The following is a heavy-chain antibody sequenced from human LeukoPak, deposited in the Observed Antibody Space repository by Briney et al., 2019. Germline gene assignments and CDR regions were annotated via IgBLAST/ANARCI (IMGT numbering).Heavy chain of an antibody. CDR2: IYSGGST. CDR1: GFTVSSNY. CDR3: ARGLYYFDTSGYLYY. Sequence: GGSLRLSCAASGFTVSSNYMSWVRQALGKGLEWVSVIYSGGSTYYADSVKGRFTISRDNSKNTLYLQMNSLRAEDTAVYYCARGLYYFDTSGYLYYWGQGTLVTVSS. V-gene: IGHV3-53*01. D-gene: IGHD3-22*01. J-gene: IGHJ4*02.